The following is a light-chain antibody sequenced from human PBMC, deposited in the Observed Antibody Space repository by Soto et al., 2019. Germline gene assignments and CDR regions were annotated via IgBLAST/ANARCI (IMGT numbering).Light chain of an antibody. CDR2: DAS. Sequence: EIVLAQSPGTLSLSPGERATLSCRASQSVSSSSLAWYQQKPGQAPRLLIYDASSRATGIPDRFTASGSGTDFTLTISRLEPEDCAMYYCQQYGNSFTFGPGTRVKIK. V-gene: IGKV3-20*01. J-gene: IGKJ3*01. CDR1: QSVSSSS. CDR3: QQYGNSFT.